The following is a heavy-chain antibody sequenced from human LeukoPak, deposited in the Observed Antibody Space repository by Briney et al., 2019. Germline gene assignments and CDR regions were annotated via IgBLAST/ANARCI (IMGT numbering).Heavy chain of an antibody. V-gene: IGHV3-30*02. D-gene: IGHD4-23*01. CDR1: GFTFSSYG. CDR2: IRYDGSNK. J-gene: IGHJ4*02. Sequence: GGSLRLSCAASGFTFSSYGMHWVRQAPGKGLEWAAFIRYDGSNKYYADSVKGRFSISRDNSKNTLYLQMNSLRAEDTAVYYCAKDPVGVVVTGTLDYWGQGTLVTVSS. CDR3: AKDPVGVVVTGTLDY.